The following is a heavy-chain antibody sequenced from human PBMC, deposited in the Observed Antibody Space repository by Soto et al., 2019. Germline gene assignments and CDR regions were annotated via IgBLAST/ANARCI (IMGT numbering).Heavy chain of an antibody. D-gene: IGHD3-22*01. J-gene: IGHJ4*02. CDR2: INSDGSST. CDR3: ARDSRLVVPID. Sequence: PGGSLRLSCAASGFTFSTYWMHWVRQAPGKGLVWVSRINSDGSSTSYADSVKGRFTISRDNAKNTLYLQMNSLRAEDTAVYYCARDSRLVVPIDWGQGTLVTVSS. V-gene: IGHV3-74*01. CDR1: GFTFSTYW.